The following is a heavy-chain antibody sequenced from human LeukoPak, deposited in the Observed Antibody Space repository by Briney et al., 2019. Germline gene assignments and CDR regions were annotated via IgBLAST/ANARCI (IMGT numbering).Heavy chain of an antibody. V-gene: IGHV3-23*01. Sequence: GGSLRLSCAASGFTFSSYAMSWVRQAPGKGVEWVSAISGSGGSTYYADSVKGRFTISRDNSKNTLYLQMNSLRAEDTAVYYCAKGVVPAASTYYYYYYGMDVWGKGTTVTVSS. CDR3: AKGVVPAASTYYYYYYGMDV. CDR2: ISGSGGST. D-gene: IGHD2-2*01. J-gene: IGHJ6*04. CDR1: GFTFSSYA.